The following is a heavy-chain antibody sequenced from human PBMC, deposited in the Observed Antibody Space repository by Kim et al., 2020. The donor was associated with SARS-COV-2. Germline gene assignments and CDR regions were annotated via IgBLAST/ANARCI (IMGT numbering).Heavy chain of an antibody. J-gene: IGHJ4*02. CDR2: SSYI. V-gene: IGHV3-21*01. CDR3: ATLRNSEY. Sequence: SSYIYYADSVKGRFTISRYNAKNSLYLQMNSLRAEDTAVYYCATLRNSEYWGQGTLVTVSS. D-gene: IGHD3-16*01.